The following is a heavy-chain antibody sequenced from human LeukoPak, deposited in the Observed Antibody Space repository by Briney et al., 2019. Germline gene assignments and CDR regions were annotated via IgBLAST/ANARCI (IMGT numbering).Heavy chain of an antibody. CDR2: INPSSGGT. V-gene: IGHV1-2*02. CDR1: GYTFTDYY. J-gene: IGHJ4*02. Sequence: ASLKVSCKASGYTFTDYYMHWVRQAPGQGREWMGWINPSSGGTSYGQNLQGRVTTTRDTSTSTAYMELRGLRSDDTAMYYCTRTMVRGGNYFDYWGQGSLVTVSS. D-gene: IGHD3-10*01. CDR3: TRTMVRGGNYFDY.